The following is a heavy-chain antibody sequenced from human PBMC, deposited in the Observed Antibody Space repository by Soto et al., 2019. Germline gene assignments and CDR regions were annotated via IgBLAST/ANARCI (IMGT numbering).Heavy chain of an antibody. Sequence: ASVKVSCKASGYTFTNYGFSWVRQAPGQGLEWMGWISAYNGDTNYAEKFQGRVTMTRDTSISTAHMELSRLRSDDTAVYYCARVYCSSTSCPENYFDYWGQGTLVTVS. CDR3: ARVYCSSTSCPENYFDY. V-gene: IGHV1-18*01. CDR2: ISAYNGDT. J-gene: IGHJ4*02. CDR1: GYTFTNYG. D-gene: IGHD2-2*01.